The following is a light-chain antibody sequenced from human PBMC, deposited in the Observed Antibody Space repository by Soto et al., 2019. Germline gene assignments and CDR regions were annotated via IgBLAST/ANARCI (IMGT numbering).Light chain of an antibody. CDR1: SSNIGAGYD. J-gene: IGLJ2*01. Sequence: QSVLTQPPSVSGAPGQRVTISCTGSSSNIGAGYDVHWYQQLPGTAPKLLIYVNSNRPSGVPDRFSGSESGTSASLAITGLQAEDDADYYCQSYDSSLSGVVFGGGTKVTVL. V-gene: IGLV1-40*01. CDR2: VNS. CDR3: QSYDSSLSGVV.